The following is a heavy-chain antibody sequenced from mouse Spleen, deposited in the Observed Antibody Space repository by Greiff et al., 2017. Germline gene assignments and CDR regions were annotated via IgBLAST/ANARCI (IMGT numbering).Heavy chain of an antibody. D-gene: IGHD2-10*01. CDR3: AREEAPYYGNAWFAY. V-gene: IGHV5-4*02. J-gene: IGHJ3*01. CDR1: GFTFSDYY. Sequence: EVQLMESGGGLVKPGGSLKLSCAASGFTFSDYYMYWVRQTPEKRLEWVATISDGGSYTYYPDSVKGRFTISRDNAKNNLYLQMSSLKSEDTAMYYCAREEAPYYGNAWFAYWGQGTLVTVSA. CDR2: ISDGGSYT.